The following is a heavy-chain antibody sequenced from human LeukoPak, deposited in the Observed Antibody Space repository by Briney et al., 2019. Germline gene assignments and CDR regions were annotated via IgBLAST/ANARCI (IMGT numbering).Heavy chain of an antibody. CDR3: VRNLRYCSDGICSP. V-gene: IGHV3-66*01. CDR2: IYNGGGT. D-gene: IGHD2-15*01. Sequence: GGSLRLSCAVSGFNVRDNHMYWVRQAPGKGLECVSVIYNGGGTHYAASVKGRFTISRDNSQNTVSLQMDSLGVEDTALYFCVRNLRYCSDGICSPWGQGTLVTVSS. CDR1: GFNVRDNH. J-gene: IGHJ5*02.